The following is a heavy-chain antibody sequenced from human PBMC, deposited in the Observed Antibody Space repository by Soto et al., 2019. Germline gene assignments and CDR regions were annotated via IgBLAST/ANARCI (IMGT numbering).Heavy chain of an antibody. V-gene: IGHV4-38-2*02. CDR3: ARDPGGTEVAGRIVP. CDR2: IYHSGST. J-gene: IGHJ5*02. Sequence: SETLSLTCAVSGYSISSGYYWGWIRQPPGKGLEWIGSIYHSGSTFYNPSLKSRVTISVDTSKNQFSLKLSSVTAADTAVYYCARDPGGTEVAGRIVPWGQGTLVTVSS. D-gene: IGHD1-26*01. CDR1: GYSISSGYY.